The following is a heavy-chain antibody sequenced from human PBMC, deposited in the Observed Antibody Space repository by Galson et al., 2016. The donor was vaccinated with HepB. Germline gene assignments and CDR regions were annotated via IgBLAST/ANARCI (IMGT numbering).Heavy chain of an antibody. J-gene: IGHJ6*02. CDR1: GFTLSDHY. D-gene: IGHD4-17*01. Sequence: SLRLSCAASGFTLSDHYIDWVRRAPGKGLEWIGRSGVSEQSHSTRYAASVSGRFVYSRAESANSVYLQMNSLKTEDTAIYHCVRSIGPTGMDVWGHGATVTVSS. CDR3: VRSIGPTGMDV. V-gene: IGHV3-72*01. CDR2: SGVSEQSHST.